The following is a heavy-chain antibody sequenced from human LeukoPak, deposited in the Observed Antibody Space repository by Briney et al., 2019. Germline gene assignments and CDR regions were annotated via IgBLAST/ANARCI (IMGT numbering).Heavy chain of an antibody. CDR3: AKASERVGDPNCFDP. J-gene: IGHJ5*02. CDR1: GFTFSSYA. Sequence: PGGSLRLSCAASGFTFSSYAMSWVRQAPGKGLEWVSSISSSGSNKYYADSVKGRFTIPRDNSKSPLYLQMNSLRAEETAVYYVAKASERVGDPNCFDPWGQGTLVTVSS. CDR2: ISSSGSNK. V-gene: IGHV3-23*01.